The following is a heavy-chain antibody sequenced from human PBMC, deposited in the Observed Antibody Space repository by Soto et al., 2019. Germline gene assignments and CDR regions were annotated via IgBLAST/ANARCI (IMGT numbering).Heavy chain of an antibody. J-gene: IGHJ5*02. Sequence: LRLSCAASGFTFSSYSMSCVRQAPGKGLEWVSAISVSGGITYYADSVKGRFTISRDNSKKTLYLQMNSLRAEDTAVYYCAKARAVAATNWFDXWGQGTLVTVSX. V-gene: IGHV3-23*01. D-gene: IGHD6-19*01. CDR1: GFTFSSYS. CDR2: ISVSGGIT. CDR3: AKARAVAATNWFDX.